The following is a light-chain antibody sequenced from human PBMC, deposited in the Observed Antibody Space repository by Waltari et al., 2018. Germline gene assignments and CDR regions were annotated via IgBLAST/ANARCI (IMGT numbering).Light chain of an antibody. CDR2: VVS. V-gene: IGLV2-14*01. Sequence: YQQQPGRAPNLMMYVVSRRPAGVSHGFSGSRSGNAASMTIGVLEAEEEADYYCSSESRFSTLVFGGGTKLTVL. CDR3: SSESRFSTLV. J-gene: IGLJ3*02.